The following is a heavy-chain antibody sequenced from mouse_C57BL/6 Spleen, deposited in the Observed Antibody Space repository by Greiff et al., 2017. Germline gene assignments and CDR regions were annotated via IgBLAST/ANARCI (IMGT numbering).Heavy chain of an antibody. CDR2: INPGSGGT. V-gene: IGHV1-54*01. CDR3: ARSYDYDLWFAY. Sequence: VQLQQSGAELVRPGTSVKVSCKASGYAFTNYLIEWVKQRPGQGLEWIGVINPGSGGTNYNEKFKGKATLTADKSSSTAYMQLSSLTSEDSAVYFCARSYDYDLWFAYWGQGTLVTVSA. J-gene: IGHJ3*01. D-gene: IGHD2-4*01. CDR1: GYAFTNYL.